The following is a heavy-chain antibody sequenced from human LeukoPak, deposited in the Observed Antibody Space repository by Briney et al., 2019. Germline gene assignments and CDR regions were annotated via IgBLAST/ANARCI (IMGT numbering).Heavy chain of an antibody. CDR3: ARDEGYCSGGSCYGADY. Sequence: ASVKVSCKASGYTFTGYYIHWVRQASGQGLEWMGWISAYNGNTNYAQKLQGRVTMTTDTSTSTAYMELRSLRSDDTAVYYCARDEGYCSGGSCYGADYWGQGTLVTVSS. J-gene: IGHJ4*02. V-gene: IGHV1-18*04. CDR2: ISAYNGNT. CDR1: GYTFTGYY. D-gene: IGHD2-15*01.